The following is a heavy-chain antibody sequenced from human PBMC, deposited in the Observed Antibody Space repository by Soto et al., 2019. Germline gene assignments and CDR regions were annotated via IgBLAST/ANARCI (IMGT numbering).Heavy chain of an antibody. CDR2: VYYRGRS. J-gene: IGHJ4*02. CDR1: GGSVTNSSYY. CDR3: VSQRTTVPTQAYFDY. V-gene: IGHV4-39*01. Sequence: SETLSLTCTVSGGSVTNSSYYWGWIRQSPGKGLEWIGSVYYRGRSYSKSSVKTRVTISVDTSKNRFSLSLNSVPASDTAVYFCVSQRTTVPTQAYFDYWGPGALVTVSS. D-gene: IGHD4-17*01.